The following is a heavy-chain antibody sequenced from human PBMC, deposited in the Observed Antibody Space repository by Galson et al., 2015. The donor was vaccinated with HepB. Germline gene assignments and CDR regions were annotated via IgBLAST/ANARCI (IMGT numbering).Heavy chain of an antibody. CDR3: ASPVPRDYYYGSGSPTGY. Sequence: SLRLSCAASGFTFSSYSMSWVRQAPGKGLEWVSSISSSSSYIYYADSVKGRFTISRDNAKNSLYLQMNSLRAEDTAVYYCASPVPRDYYYGSGSPTGYWGQGTLVTVSS. J-gene: IGHJ4*02. V-gene: IGHV3-21*01. D-gene: IGHD3-10*01. CDR1: GFTFSSYS. CDR2: ISSSSSYI.